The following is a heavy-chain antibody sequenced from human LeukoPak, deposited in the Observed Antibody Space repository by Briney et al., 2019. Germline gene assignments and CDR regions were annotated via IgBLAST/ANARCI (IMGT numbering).Heavy chain of an antibody. V-gene: IGHV1-69*04. Sequence: SVKVSCKASGGTFSSYAISWVRQAPGQGLEWMGRIIPIFGIANYAQKFQGRVTITADKSTSTAYMELSSLRSEDTAVYYCARDSSSSETLDYWGQGTLVTVPS. D-gene: IGHD6-6*01. CDR2: IIPIFGIA. J-gene: IGHJ4*02. CDR3: ARDSSSSETLDY. CDR1: GGTFSSYA.